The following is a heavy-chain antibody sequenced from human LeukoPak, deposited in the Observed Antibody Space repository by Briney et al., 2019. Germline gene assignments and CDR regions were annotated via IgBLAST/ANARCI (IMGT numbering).Heavy chain of an antibody. Sequence: GGSLRLSCAASGFTFSSYGMHWVRQAPGKGLEWVAVIWYDGSNKYYADSVKGRFTISRDNAKNTLYLQMNSLRAEDTAVYYCARDLRLLWFGEFLNWFDPWGQGTLVTVSS. CDR1: GFTFSSYG. CDR3: ARDLRLLWFGEFLNWFDP. V-gene: IGHV3-33*01. J-gene: IGHJ5*02. D-gene: IGHD3-10*01. CDR2: IWYDGSNK.